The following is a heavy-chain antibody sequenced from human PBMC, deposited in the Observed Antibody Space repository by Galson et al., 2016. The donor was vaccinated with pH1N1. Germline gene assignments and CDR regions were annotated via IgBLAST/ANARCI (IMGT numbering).Heavy chain of an antibody. Sequence: SLRLSCAASGFTFSDYWMTWVRQAPGKGLEWVADIKEDGSQEHNVAFVKGRFTISRDNAKNSLFLQRNSLRAEDTALYYCAKVGGCYYGTFDYWGQGTLVTVSS. D-gene: IGHD1-26*01. V-gene: IGHV3-7*03. CDR2: IKEDGSQE. CDR3: AKVGGCYYGTFDY. J-gene: IGHJ4*02. CDR1: GFTFSDYW.